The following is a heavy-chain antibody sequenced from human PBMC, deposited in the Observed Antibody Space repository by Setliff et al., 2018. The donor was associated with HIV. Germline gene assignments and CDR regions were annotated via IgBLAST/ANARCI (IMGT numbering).Heavy chain of an antibody. V-gene: IGHV4-34*01. CDR3: ARGATLLPGYSDRWEYFYMDV. CDR2: INHSGST. D-gene: IGHD5-12*01. Sequence: SETLSLTCAVYGGSFSEYYWSWIRQSPGKGLEWIWEINHSGSTHYNPPLKSRATISVDTSKNQFSLRLNSVTAADTAVYYCARGATLLPGYSDRWEYFYMDVWGKGTTVTVSS. J-gene: IGHJ6*03. CDR1: GGSFSEYY.